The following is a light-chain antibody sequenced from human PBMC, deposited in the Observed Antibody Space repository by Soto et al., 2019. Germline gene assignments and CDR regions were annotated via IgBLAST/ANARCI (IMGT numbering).Light chain of an antibody. CDR1: QGISSY. J-gene: IGKJ4*01. CDR2: AAS. Sequence: AIRMTQSPSSLSASTGDRVTITCRASQGISSYLAWYQQKPGKAPKLLIYAASTLQSGVPSRFSGSGSGTDFTLTISCLQSEDFATYYCQQYYSYPRTFGGGTKVDIX. V-gene: IGKV1-8*01. CDR3: QQYYSYPRT.